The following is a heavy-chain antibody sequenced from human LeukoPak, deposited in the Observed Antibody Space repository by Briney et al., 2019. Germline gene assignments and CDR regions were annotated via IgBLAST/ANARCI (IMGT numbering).Heavy chain of an antibody. CDR3: ARGVVVAAPCPGY. J-gene: IGHJ4*02. CDR1: GYTFTGYY. Sequence: ASVKVSCKASGYTFTGYYIHWVRQAPGQGLEWMGWISPNSGDTNYAQKFQGRVTVTRDTSISTAYMDVSSLRADDTAVYYCARGVVVAAPCPGYWGQGTLVTVSS. V-gene: IGHV1-2*02. D-gene: IGHD2-15*01. CDR2: ISPNSGDT.